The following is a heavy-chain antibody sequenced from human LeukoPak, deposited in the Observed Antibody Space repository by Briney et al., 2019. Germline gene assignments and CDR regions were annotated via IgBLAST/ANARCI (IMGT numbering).Heavy chain of an antibody. Sequence: GGSLRLSCADSGSTFSSYAMHWVRQAPGKGLEWMAVISYDGRNQYYADSVKGRFTISRDDSKNTLYLHMDSLRPEDTAVYYCARGSSGDSYRYYGMDVWGQGTTVTVSS. V-gene: IGHV3-30*04. CDR2: ISYDGRNQ. D-gene: IGHD2-21*02. CDR3: ARGSSGDSYRYYGMDV. CDR1: GSTFSSYA. J-gene: IGHJ6*02.